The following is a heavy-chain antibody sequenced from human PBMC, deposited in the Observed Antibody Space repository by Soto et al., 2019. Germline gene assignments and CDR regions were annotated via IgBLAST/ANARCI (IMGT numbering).Heavy chain of an antibody. CDR3: ARMATFGSLNWFDP. V-gene: IGHV1-8*01. D-gene: IGHD3-16*01. CDR1: GYSFTNND. CDR2: MNPGSGDT. Sequence: QVKLVQSGAEVREPGASVKVSCKASGYSFTNNDVSWVRQATGQGLEWMGWMNPGSGDTGYAQKFQGRVTMTRDISIATAYMELSSLRSDDTAIYYCARMATFGSLNWFDPWGQGTLVTVS. J-gene: IGHJ5*02.